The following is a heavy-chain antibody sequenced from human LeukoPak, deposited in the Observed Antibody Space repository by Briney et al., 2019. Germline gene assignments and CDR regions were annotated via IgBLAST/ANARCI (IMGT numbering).Heavy chain of an antibody. CDR1: GYTFTSYD. V-gene: IGHV1-8*02. CDR2: MNPNSGNT. CDR3: ARGFYSSGWYRSRYYYYMDV. D-gene: IGHD6-13*01. J-gene: IGHJ6*03. Sequence: ASVKVSCKASGYTFTSYDINWVRQATGQGLEWMGWMNPNSGNTGYAQKFQGRVTMTRNTSISTAYMELSSLRSEDTAVYYCARGFYSSGWYRSRYYYYMDVWGKGTTVTISS.